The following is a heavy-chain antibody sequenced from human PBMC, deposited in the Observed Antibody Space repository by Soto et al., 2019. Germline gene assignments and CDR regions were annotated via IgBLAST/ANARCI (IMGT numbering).Heavy chain of an antibody. V-gene: IGHV4-30-4*01. D-gene: IGHD2-21*02. CDR3: ARWLIRVATGGNGDAFDF. CDR2: IYYSGNA. J-gene: IGHJ3*01. CDR1: GFSIRSGDSY. Sequence: QVLLQESGPGLVKPPQTLSLTCTVSGFSIRSGDSYWSWIRQSPGKGLEWIGYIYYSGNAYYNPSLKSRTSMSVDTSKNQFSLSLSSVTAADTAVYYCARWLIRVATGGNGDAFDFWGQGTMVTVSA.